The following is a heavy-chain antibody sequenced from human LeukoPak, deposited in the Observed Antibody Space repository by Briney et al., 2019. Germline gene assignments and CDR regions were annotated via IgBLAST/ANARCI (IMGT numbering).Heavy chain of an antibody. CDR2: IYTSGST. J-gene: IGHJ4*02. CDR1: GGSISSYY. V-gene: IGHV4-4*07. D-gene: IGHD3-22*01. CDR3: ARGDHSSGYYSPYYFDY. Sequence: SETLSLTCTVSGGSISSYYWSWIRQPAGKGLEWIGRIYTSGSTNYNPSLKSRVTMSVDTSKNQFSLKLSSVTAADTAVYYCARGDHSSGYYSPYYFDYWGQGTLVTVSS.